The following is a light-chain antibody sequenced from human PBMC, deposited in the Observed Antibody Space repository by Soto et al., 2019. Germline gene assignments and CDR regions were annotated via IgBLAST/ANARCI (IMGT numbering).Light chain of an antibody. Sequence: DIQMTQSPSTLSASVGDRVTITCRASQSVRSWLAWYQQKPGRAPKFLIYDASSLESGVPSMFSGGGSGTEFTLTISTLQPDDFATYYCQHYNSYSEAVGQGTKVDIK. J-gene: IGKJ1*01. V-gene: IGKV1-5*01. CDR3: QHYNSYSEA. CDR2: DAS. CDR1: QSVRSW.